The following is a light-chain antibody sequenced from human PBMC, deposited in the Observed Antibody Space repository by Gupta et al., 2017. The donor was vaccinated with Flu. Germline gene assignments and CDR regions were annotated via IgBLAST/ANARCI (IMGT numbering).Light chain of an antibody. V-gene: IGKV1-33*01. CDR1: QDISNY. CDR3: QQYDYLPPIR. CDR2: DAS. J-gene: IGKJ5*01. Sequence: DIQMTQSPSSLSASVGDRVTITCQASQDISNYLNWYQQKPGKAPKLLIYDASNLETGVPSRFSGSGSGTDFTFTISSLQPEDIATYYCQQYDYLPPIRFGQGTRMEIK.